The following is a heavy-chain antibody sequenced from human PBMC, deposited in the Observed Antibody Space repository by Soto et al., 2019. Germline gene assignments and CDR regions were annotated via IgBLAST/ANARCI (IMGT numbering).Heavy chain of an antibody. J-gene: IGHJ4*02. V-gene: IGHV3-23*01. Sequence: EVQLLESGGGLVQPGGSLRLACVGSGFTFSNYAMSWIRQAPGKGLEWVSAFSDRGNTYYPDSVKGRFTISRDNSKDTLYLQMNGLRAEDTALYHCVKETVFKGVAEHWGQGTLVTVSS. CDR3: VKETVFKGVAEH. CDR2: FSDRGNT. CDR1: GFTFSNYA. D-gene: IGHD6-19*01.